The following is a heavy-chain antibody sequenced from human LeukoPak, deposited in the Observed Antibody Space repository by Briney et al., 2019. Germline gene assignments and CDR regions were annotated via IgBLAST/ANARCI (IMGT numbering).Heavy chain of an antibody. CDR2: ISGSGGST. CDR3: ARESYGMDV. V-gene: IGHV3-23*01. J-gene: IGHJ6*02. Sequence: QPGGSLRLTCAASGFTFSSYAMSWVRQAPGKGLEWVSAISGSGGSTYYADSVKGRFTISRDNAKNSLYLQMNSLRAEDTAVYYCARESYGMDVWGQGTTVTVSS. CDR1: GFTFSSYA.